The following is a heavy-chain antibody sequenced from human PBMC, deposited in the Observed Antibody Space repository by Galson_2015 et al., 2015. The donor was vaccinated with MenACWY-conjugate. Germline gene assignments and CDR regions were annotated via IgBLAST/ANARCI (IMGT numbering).Heavy chain of an antibody. V-gene: IGHV3-30*04. J-gene: IGHJ4*02. D-gene: IGHD3-10*01. CDR2: IAYDGAYQ. CDR1: GFRFSSYA. Sequence: SLRLSCAASGFRFSSYAMHWFRQAPGRGLERVAVIAYDGAYQYYADSVEGRFTVSRDNSKNTLYLQMNTLRDDDTAVYYCARGGILTMEYLAYFDHWGQGTLVSVSS. CDR3: ARGGILTMEYLAYFDH.